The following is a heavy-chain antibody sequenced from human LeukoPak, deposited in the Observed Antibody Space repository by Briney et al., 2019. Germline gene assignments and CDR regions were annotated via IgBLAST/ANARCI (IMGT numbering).Heavy chain of an antibody. CDR2: IHPGDSDT. Sequence: GESLKISCKGSGYSSINYWIGWVRQKPGKGLEWMVMIHPGDSDTRYSPSFQGQVTISADKSINTAHLQWSSLKASDTAMYYCARQSQYSSSWYRKDFDYWGQGTLVTVSS. CDR3: ARQSQYSSSWYRKDFDY. CDR1: GYSSINYW. D-gene: IGHD6-13*01. J-gene: IGHJ4*02. V-gene: IGHV5-51*01.